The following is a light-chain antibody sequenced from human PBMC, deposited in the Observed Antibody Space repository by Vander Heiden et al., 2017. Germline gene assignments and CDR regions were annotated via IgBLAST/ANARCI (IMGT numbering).Light chain of an antibody. CDR2: KTN. V-gene: IGLV1-44*01. J-gene: IGLJ2*01. CDR1: RYNIGSYT. CDR3: AAGDDNLSGVL. Sequence: QSVLTQPPSASGNPGQTVTISCSGSRYNIGSYTVNWSHQVPGTAPRLLICKTNQRPSGFPDRFFGSKAGASASLAISGLQSGDEATYYCAAGDDNLSGVLFGGGTKMSVL.